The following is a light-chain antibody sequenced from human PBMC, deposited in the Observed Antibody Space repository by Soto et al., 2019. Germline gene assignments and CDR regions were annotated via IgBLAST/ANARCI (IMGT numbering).Light chain of an antibody. Sequence: VLTQSPGTLSLSPGERATLSCRASQSVSATYLAWYQQKPGQAPRLLIYAASSRATGVPDRFSGSGSGTDFTLTISRLEPEDFAVYYCQHYVTSPLTFGGGTKVDI. CDR1: QSVSATY. CDR3: QHYVTSPLT. CDR2: AAS. V-gene: IGKV3-20*01. J-gene: IGKJ4*01.